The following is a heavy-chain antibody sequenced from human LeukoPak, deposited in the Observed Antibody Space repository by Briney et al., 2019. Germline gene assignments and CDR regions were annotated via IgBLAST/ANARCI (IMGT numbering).Heavy chain of an antibody. V-gene: IGHV4-34*01. CDR3: ARGSGYFFDYYYMDV. J-gene: IGHJ6*03. D-gene: IGHD3-22*01. CDR1: GGSFSDYY. CDR2: INPSGST. Sequence: SETLSLTCAVYGGSFSDYYWSWIRQPPGKGLEWIGEINPSGSTDYSPSLKSRVTISVDTSKNQFSLKLSSVTAADTAVYYCARGSGYFFDYYYMDVWGKGTTVTVSS.